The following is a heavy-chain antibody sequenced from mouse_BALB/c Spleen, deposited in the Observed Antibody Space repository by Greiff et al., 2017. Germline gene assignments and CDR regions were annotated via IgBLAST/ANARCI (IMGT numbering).Heavy chain of an antibody. D-gene: IGHD1-1*01. CDR3: AREDYYGSSYRYFDV. CDR1: GYTFTSYV. J-gene: IGHJ1*01. V-gene: IGHV1-14*01. Sequence: VQLKQSGPELVKPGASVKMSCKASGYTFTSYVMHWVKQKPGQGLEWIGYINPYNDGTKYNEKFKGKATLTSDKSSSTAYMELSSLTSEDSAVYYCAREDYYGSSYRYFDVWGAGTTVTVSS. CDR2: INPYNDGT.